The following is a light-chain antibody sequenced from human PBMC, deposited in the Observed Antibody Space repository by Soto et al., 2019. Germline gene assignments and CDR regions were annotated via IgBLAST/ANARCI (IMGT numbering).Light chain of an antibody. CDR2: GAS. J-gene: IGKJ1*01. CDR3: QQYNSYST. CDR1: QSISSY. V-gene: IGKV1-39*01. Sequence: DIQMTQSPSSLSASVGDRVTITCRASQSISSYLNWYQQKPGKAPKFLMYGASSLQSGVPSRFSGSGSGTDFTLTISSLQLEDFATYYCQQYNSYSTFGQGTKVDIK.